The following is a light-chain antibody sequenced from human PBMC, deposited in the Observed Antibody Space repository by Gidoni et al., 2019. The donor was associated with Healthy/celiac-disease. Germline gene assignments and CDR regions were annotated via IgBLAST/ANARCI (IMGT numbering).Light chain of an antibody. CDR3: QQRSNWPRT. Sequence: EIVLTQSPATLALSPGERATLSCRASQSVSSYLAWYQHTPGQAPRLLIYDASNRATGIPARFSCSWSGTDFTLTISILVPEDFPVYYCQQRSNWPRTFXHXTKVEIK. J-gene: IGKJ1*01. CDR2: DAS. V-gene: IGKV3-11*01. CDR1: QSVSSY.